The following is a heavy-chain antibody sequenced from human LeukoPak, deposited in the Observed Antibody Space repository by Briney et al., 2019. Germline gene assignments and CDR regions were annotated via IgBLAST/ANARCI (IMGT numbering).Heavy chain of an antibody. Sequence: ASVKVSCKASGGTFSSYAISWVRQAPGQGLEWMGRIIPILGIANYAQKFQGRVTITADKSTSTAYMELSSLRSEDTAVYYCASRGPPDFGVVIAYWGQEPWSPSPQ. D-gene: IGHD3-3*01. CDR3: ASRGPPDFGVVIAY. V-gene: IGHV1-69*04. CDR1: GGTFSSYA. CDR2: IIPILGIA. J-gene: IGHJ4*01.